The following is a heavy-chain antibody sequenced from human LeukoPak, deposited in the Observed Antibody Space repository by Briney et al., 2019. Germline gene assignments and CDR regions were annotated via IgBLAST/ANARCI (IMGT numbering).Heavy chain of an antibody. CDR2: IIPIFGTA. J-gene: IGHJ4*02. D-gene: IGHD6-6*01. Sequence: GSSVKVSCKASGDTFSSYAISWVRQAPGQGLEWMGGIIPIFGTANYAQKFQGRVTITTDESTSTAYMELSSLRSEDTAVYYCARGGIAARSSLDYWGQGTLVTVSS. CDR1: GDTFSSYA. V-gene: IGHV1-69*05. CDR3: ARGGIAARSSLDY.